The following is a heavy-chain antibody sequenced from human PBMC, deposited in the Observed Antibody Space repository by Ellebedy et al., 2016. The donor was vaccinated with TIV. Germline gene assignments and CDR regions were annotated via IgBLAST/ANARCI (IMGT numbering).Heavy chain of an antibody. CDR1: GFTFSSYW. CDR2: TDCDESGT. D-gene: IGHD1-14*01. V-gene: IGHV3-74*01. CDR3: ARGGNYDRNPFDY. J-gene: IGHJ4*02. Sequence: GESLKISXAASGFTFSSYWMHWVRQVPGKGLVWVSRTDCDESGTSYADSVKGRFTISRDNAKNTLYLQMDSLRAEDTAVYFCARGGNYDRNPFDYWGQGTLVTVSS.